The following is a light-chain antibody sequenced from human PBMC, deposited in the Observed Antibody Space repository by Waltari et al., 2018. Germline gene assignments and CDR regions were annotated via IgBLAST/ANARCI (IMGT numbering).Light chain of an antibody. CDR1: QSISRA. CDR3: QHYERFPAT. J-gene: IGKJ1*01. V-gene: IGKV3-20*01. Sequence: EIVLTQSQGTLSLSPRDRASLSCRASQSISRALAWHQQKPGQAPRLLIYGTSNRQSGIPDRFSGSGSGTDFTLTISRLQPEDVATYFCQHYERFPATFGQGTKVEIK. CDR2: GTS.